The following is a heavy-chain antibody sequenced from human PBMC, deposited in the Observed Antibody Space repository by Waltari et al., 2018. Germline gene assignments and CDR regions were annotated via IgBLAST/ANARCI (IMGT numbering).Heavy chain of an antibody. CDR2: IDFTGDST. CDR3: ALGRYCNSFNCYTGIYSGT. Sequence: EVQLVESGGGFAQPGGSLTRACGAPGLVSNYQRFWARQAPGKGLGWISYIDFTGDSTSYADSVKGRFTISRDNAKNSLYLQVNSLRAEDTSFYYCALGRYCNSFNCYTGIYSGTWGQGTLVTVSS. CDR1: GLVSNYQ. J-gene: IGHJ5*02. V-gene: IGHV3-48*03. D-gene: IGHD2-2*01.